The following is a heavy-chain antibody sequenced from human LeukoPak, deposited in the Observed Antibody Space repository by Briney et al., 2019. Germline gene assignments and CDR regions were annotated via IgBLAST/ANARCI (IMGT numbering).Heavy chain of an antibody. CDR3: AIMGDFWSGHRHNWFDP. D-gene: IGHD3-3*01. CDR1: GGTFSSYA. J-gene: IGHJ5*02. CDR2: IIPIFGTA. V-gene: IGHV1-69*01. Sequence: SSVKVSCKASGGTFSSYAISWVRQAPGQGLEWMGGIIPIFGTANYAQKFQGRVTITADESTSTAYMELSSLRSEDTAVYYCAIMGDFWSGHRHNWFDPWGQGTLDTVSS.